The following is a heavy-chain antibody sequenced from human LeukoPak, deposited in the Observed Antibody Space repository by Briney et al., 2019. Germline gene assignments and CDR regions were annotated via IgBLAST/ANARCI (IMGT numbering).Heavy chain of an antibody. J-gene: IGHJ6*03. CDR3: ARVSTVTTTSPYYYYYYYMDV. D-gene: IGHD4-17*01. Sequence: SVKVSCKASGGTFSNYGISWVRQAPGQGLEWMGGIIPIFGTANYAQKFQGRVTITADESTSTAYMELSSLRSEDTAVYYCARVSTVTTTSPYYYYYYYMDVWGKGTTVTVSS. V-gene: IGHV1-69*13. CDR1: GGTFSNYG. CDR2: IIPIFGTA.